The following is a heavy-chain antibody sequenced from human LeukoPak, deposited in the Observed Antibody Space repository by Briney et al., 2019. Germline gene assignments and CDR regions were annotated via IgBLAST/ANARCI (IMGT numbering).Heavy chain of an antibody. J-gene: IGHJ6*02. Sequence: PETLSLSCTVSGGSISGYYWSWIRQPAGEGLECGCRIYTSGTTNYNRSHKKRVTMSVGTTKNQFSLKLSSVTAADTPVYYCARGHAVQYYGEGIYNGMDVWGQGTTVTVSS. CDR3: ARGHAVQYYGEGIYNGMDV. CDR2: IYTSGTT. D-gene: IGHD3-10*01. V-gene: IGHV4-4*07. CDR1: GGSISGYY.